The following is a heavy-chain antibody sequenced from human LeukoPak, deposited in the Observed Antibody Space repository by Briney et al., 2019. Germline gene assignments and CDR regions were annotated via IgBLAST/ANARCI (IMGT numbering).Heavy chain of an antibody. J-gene: IGHJ4*02. CDR3: PRKYDSSGYYDY. D-gene: IGHD3-22*01. V-gene: IGHV3-23*01. CDR2: ISGNGDSA. Sequence: GGSLRPSCAASGFTFSSYAMSWVREAPGKGLEWVSAISGNGDSAYSADSVKGRFTISRDNSKNTLYLQMDSLRAEDTAVYYCPRKYDSSGYYDYWGQGTLVTVSS. CDR1: GFTFSSYA.